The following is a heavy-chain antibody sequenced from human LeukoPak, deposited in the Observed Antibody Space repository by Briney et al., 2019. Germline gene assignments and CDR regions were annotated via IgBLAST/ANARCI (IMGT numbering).Heavy chain of an antibody. CDR2: IYYSGST. J-gene: IGHJ4*02. CDR3: ARDPGGLRPSRRTDY. D-gene: IGHD3-16*01. CDR1: GGSISSYY. Sequence: SETLSLTCTVSGGSISSYYWSWIRQPPGKGLEWIGYIYYSGSTNYNPSLKSRVTISVDTSKNQFSLKLSSVTAADTAVYYCARDPGGLRPSRRTDYWGQGTLVTVSS. V-gene: IGHV4-59*12.